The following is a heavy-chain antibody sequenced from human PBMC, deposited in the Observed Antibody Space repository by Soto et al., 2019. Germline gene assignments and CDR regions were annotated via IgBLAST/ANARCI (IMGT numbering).Heavy chain of an antibody. CDR1: GFTFSNAW. CDR2: IKSKTDGGTT. D-gene: IGHD6-13*01. Sequence: PGGSLRLSCAASGFTFSNAWMSWVRQAPGKGLEWVGRIKSKTDGGTTDYAAPVKGRFTISRDDSKNTLYLQMNSLKTEDTAVYYCTTDVSSSWYEVLFDHWGPGTLVTVSS. J-gene: IGHJ4*02. CDR3: TTDVSSSWYEVLFDH. V-gene: IGHV3-15*01.